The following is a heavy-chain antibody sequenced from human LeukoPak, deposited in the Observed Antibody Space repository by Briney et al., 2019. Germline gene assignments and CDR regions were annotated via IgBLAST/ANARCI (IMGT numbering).Heavy chain of an antibody. D-gene: IGHD3-9*01. Sequence: PGGSLRLSCAASGFSISSSAMNWVRQAPGKGLEWVSYISSSSSTIYYADSVKGRFTISRDNAKNSLYLQMNSLRAEDTAVYYCARVSIRYFDWFLFDYWGQGTLVTVSS. CDR3: ARVSIRYFDWFLFDY. J-gene: IGHJ4*02. CDR2: ISSSSSTI. V-gene: IGHV3-48*04. CDR1: GFSISSSA.